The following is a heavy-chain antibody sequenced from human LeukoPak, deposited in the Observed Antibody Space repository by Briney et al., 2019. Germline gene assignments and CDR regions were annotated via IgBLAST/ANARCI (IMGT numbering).Heavy chain of an antibody. Sequence: SETLSLTCTVSGGSIGSGGYYWSWIRQHPGKGLEWIGYIYYSGSTYYNPSLKSRVTISVDTSKNQISLKLSSVTAADTAVYYCARARDYGGNWHYYYYMDVWGKGTTVTVSS. CDR2: IYYSGST. V-gene: IGHV4-31*03. CDR3: ARARDYGGNWHYYYYMDV. D-gene: IGHD4-23*01. J-gene: IGHJ6*03. CDR1: GGSIGSGGYY.